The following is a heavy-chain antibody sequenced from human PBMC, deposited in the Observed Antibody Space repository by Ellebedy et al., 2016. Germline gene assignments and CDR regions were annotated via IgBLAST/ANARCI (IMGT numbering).Heavy chain of an antibody. CDR3: ARERRVTMIVVVITTGFDY. CDR1: GGSFSGYY. CDR2: INHSGST. J-gene: IGHJ4*02. V-gene: IGHV4-34*01. D-gene: IGHD3-22*01. Sequence: SETLSLXCAAYGGSFSGYYWSWIRQPPGKGLEWIGEINHSGSTNYNPSLKSRVTISVDTSKNQFSLKLSSVTAADTAVYYCARERRVTMIVVVITTGFDYWGQGTLVTVSS.